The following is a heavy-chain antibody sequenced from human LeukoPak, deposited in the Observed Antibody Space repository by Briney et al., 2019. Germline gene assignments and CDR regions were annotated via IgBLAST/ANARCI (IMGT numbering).Heavy chain of an antibody. Sequence: GASVKVSCKASGGTFSSYAISWVRQAPGQGLEWMGRIIPILGIANYAQKFQGRVTITADKSTSTAYMELSSLRSEDTAVYYCATISGSYYPRDAFDIWGQGTMVTVFS. J-gene: IGHJ3*02. V-gene: IGHV1-69*04. CDR3: ATISGSYYPRDAFDI. CDR1: GGTFSSYA. CDR2: IIPILGIA. D-gene: IGHD3-10*01.